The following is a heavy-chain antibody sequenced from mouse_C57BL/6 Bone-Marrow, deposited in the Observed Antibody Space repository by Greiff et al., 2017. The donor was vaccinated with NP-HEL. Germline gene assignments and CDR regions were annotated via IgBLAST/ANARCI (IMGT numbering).Heavy chain of an antibody. Sequence: VQLQQSGAELVRPGASVKLSCTASGFNIKDDYMPWVKQRPEQGLEWIGWIDPENGDTEYASKFQGKATITADTSSNTAYLQLSSLTSEDTAVYYCTTLYYGSSSWFAYWGQGTLVTVSA. V-gene: IGHV14-4*01. CDR1: GFNIKDDY. J-gene: IGHJ3*01. CDR2: IDPENGDT. D-gene: IGHD1-1*01. CDR3: TTLYYGSSSWFAY.